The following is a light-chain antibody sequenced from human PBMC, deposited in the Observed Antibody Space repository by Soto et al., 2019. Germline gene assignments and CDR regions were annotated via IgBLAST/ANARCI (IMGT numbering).Light chain of an antibody. CDR3: MQTLQTPRT. CDR1: QNLLHSNRNNY. J-gene: IGKJ2*01. CDR2: FGS. Sequence: EIVMTQSPLSLPVTPGEPASISCRSSQNLLHSNRNNYLDWYLQKPGQSPQLLIYFGSYRASGVPDRFSGSGSGTDFTLKISRVEAEDVVVYYCMQTLQTPRTFGQGTKLEIK. V-gene: IGKV2-28*01.